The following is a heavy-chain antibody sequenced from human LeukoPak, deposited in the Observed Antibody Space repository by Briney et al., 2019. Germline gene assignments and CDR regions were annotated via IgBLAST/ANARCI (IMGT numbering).Heavy chain of an antibody. CDR3: ARKSSSGWLIDY. CDR1: GFTFSSYS. CDR2: ISSGSSTI. D-gene: IGHD6-19*01. J-gene: IGHJ4*02. V-gene: IGHV3-48*01. Sequence: GGSLRLSCAASGFTFSSYSMNWVRQAPGKGLEWVSYISSGSSTIYYADSVKGRFTISRDNAMILLYLQMNSLRAEDTAVYYCARKSSSGWLIDYWGQGTLVTVSS.